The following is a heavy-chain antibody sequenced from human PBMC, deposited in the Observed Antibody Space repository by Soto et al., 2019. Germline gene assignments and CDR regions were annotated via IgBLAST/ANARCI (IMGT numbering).Heavy chain of an antibody. CDR1: GGTFGSYA. J-gene: IGHJ6*02. D-gene: IGHD2-2*01. CDR2: IIAMPGTA. Sequence: QVQLVQSGAEVKKPGSSVKVSCKASGGTFGSYAISWVRQAAGQGLEWLGGIIAMPGTAHYAQKFHGRVTIAADESTSTAYMELSSLRSEDTAVYYCARSQGSSTSLEIYYYYYYGMDVWGQGTTVTVSS. V-gene: IGHV1-69*01. CDR3: ARSQGSSTSLEIYYYYYYGMDV.